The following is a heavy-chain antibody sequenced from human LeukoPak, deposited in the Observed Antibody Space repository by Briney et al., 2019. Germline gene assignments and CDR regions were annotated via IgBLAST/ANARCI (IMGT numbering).Heavy chain of an antibody. D-gene: IGHD5-18*01. CDR3: ARGRGYSYDFDY. J-gene: IGHJ4*02. Sequence: SGGSLRLSCAASGFSFSTYAMHWVRQAPGKGLEWVAFIRNDGSNKYYADSVKGRFTISRDNSKNTLYLQMNSLRAEDTAVYYCARGRGYSYDFDYWGQGTLVTVSS. CDR1: GFSFSTYA. V-gene: IGHV3-30*02. CDR2: IRNDGSNK.